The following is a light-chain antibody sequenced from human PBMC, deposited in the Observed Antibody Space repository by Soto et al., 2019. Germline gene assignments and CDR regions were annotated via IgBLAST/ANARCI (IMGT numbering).Light chain of an antibody. Sequence: AIQMTQSPSSLSASVGDRVTIACRASQAIGHDLAWFQQKSGKAPKLLVYDVSTVQSGVSSRFIGSRSGTNFTLTISGLQPEDFAAYYCLQGATYPYTFGQGTRLDMK. CDR1: QAIGHD. J-gene: IGKJ2*01. CDR3: LQGATYPYT. CDR2: DVS. V-gene: IGKV1-6*01.